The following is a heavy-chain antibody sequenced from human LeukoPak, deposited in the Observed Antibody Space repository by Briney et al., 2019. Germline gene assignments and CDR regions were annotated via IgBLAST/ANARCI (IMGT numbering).Heavy chain of an antibody. CDR2: LNGSGRC. CDR3: AREGNSGTQLNWFDP. D-gene: IGHD1-1*01. Sequence: AETLSHTCPGSGCSISSYQWSWIRQPPGKGLAGIGRLNGSGRCNYNTSLEIRVTSSVDTSKDQFSLKLSSVTAADTAGYYCAREGNSGTQLNWFDPWGQGTLVTVSS. V-gene: IGHV4-59*01. J-gene: IGHJ5*02. CDR1: GCSISSYQ.